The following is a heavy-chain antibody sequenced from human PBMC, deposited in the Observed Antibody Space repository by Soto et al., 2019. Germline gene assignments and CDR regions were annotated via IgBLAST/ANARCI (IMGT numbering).Heavy chain of an antibody. CDR2: MNPNSGNT. CDR1: GYTFTSYD. V-gene: IGHV1-8*01. D-gene: IGHD3-3*01. CDR3: ARASYHDFWSGYYWFNP. Sequence: ASVKVSCKASGYTFTSYDINWVRQATGQGLEWMGWMNPNSGNTGYAQKFQGRVTMTRNTSISTAYMELSSLRSEDTAVYYCARASYHDFWSGYYWFNPWGQGTLVTVSS. J-gene: IGHJ5*02.